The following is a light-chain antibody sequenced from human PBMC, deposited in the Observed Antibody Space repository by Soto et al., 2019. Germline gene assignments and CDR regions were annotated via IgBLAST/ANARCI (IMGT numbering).Light chain of an antibody. Sequence: QSALTQPASVSGSPGQSITISCTGTGSDVGRYNYVSWYQQYPGKVPKLMIYQVSNRPSGVPIRFSGSKSGDTASLTISGLQAEDEADYYCTSYTTSSTWVFGGGTQLTV. CDR3: TSYTTSSTWV. V-gene: IGLV2-14*01. CDR2: QVS. J-gene: IGLJ3*02. CDR1: GSDVGRYNY.